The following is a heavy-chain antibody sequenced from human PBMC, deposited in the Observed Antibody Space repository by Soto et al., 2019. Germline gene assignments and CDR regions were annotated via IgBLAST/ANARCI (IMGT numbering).Heavy chain of an antibody. J-gene: IGHJ4*02. D-gene: IGHD2-21*01. CDR1: GVTLKIYM. V-gene: IGHV3-48*02. Sequence: AGSLRLSCAACGVTLKIYMMDWVRQAPGKGLDWVSYISRSRISYADSVKGRFTISRDDAKNTLYLQMNSLRDEDTAVYYCARDRDWAFDFWGRGTLVTVSS. CDR2: ISRSRI. CDR3: ARDRDWAFDF.